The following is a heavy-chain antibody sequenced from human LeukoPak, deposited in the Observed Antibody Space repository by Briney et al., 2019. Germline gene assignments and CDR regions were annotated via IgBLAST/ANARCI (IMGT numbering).Heavy chain of an antibody. CDR2: IYPGDSDT. J-gene: IGHJ4*02. Sequence: GESLKISCKSSGYTLTSYWIAWVRQMPGKGLEWMGIIYPGDSDTRYSPSFQGQVTISADKSISTAYLQWSSLKASDTAMYYCAVPVGRRAYHTIDYWGQGTLVTVSS. V-gene: IGHV5-51*01. CDR3: AVPVGRRAYHTIDY. D-gene: IGHD3-3*01. CDR1: GYTLTSYW.